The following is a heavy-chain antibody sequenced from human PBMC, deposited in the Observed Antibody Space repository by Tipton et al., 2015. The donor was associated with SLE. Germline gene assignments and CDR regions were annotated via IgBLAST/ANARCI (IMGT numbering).Heavy chain of an antibody. Sequence: GSLRLSCAASGFTFSTSWMHWVCQAPEKGLEWVADIKCDGSERYYADSVWGRFTISRDNAENSLYLQLNSLRAEDAALYYCVKGGGSRTTDTFDVWGQGTMVTVSS. D-gene: IGHD1-14*01. V-gene: IGHV3-52*01. CDR3: VKGGGSRTTDTFDV. CDR2: IKCDGSER. CDR1: GFTFSTSW. J-gene: IGHJ3*01.